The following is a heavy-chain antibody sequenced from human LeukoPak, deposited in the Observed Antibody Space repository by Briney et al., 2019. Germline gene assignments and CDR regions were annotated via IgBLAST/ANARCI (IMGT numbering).Heavy chain of an antibody. CDR3: ARVSGGHGITMVRAYYYYYMDV. J-gene: IGHJ6*03. CDR2: FDPEDGQA. CDR1: GYTLTELS. Sequence: GASVKVSCKVSGYTLTELSIHWVRQAPGKGLEWVAGFDPEDGQALYAQFFQDRVIMTEDTSTDTAYMELSSLRSEDTAVYYCARVSGGHGITMVRAYYYYYMDVWGKGTTVTVSS. D-gene: IGHD3-10*01. V-gene: IGHV1-24*01.